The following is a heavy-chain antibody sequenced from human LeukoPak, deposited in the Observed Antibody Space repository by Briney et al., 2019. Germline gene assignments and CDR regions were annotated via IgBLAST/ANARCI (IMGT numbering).Heavy chain of an antibody. CDR3: ASYGASGWYNYYFDY. V-gene: IGHV4-34*01. Sequence: SETLSLTCAVYGGSFSGYYWSWIRQPPGKGLEWIGEINHSGSTNYNPSLKSRVTISVDTSKNQFSLKLSAVTAADTAVYYCASYGASGWYNYYFDYWGQGTLVTVSS. D-gene: IGHD6-19*01. CDR1: GGSFSGYY. CDR2: INHSGST. J-gene: IGHJ4*02.